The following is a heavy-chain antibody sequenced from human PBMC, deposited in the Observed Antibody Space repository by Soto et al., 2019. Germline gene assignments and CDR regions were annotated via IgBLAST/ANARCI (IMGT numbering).Heavy chain of an antibody. CDR1: GFPFSHYA. V-gene: IGHV3-23*01. Sequence: GGSLRLSCTASGFPFSHYAMNWVRQGPGTRLEWVADIIGSGDSARYADSVRGRFTISRDNSRDTLYLQMNSLRVDDTAVYYCGKERRGSGWSVCNFWGQGALVTVSS. CDR2: IIGSGDSA. D-gene: IGHD6-19*01. J-gene: IGHJ4*02. CDR3: GKERRGSGWSVCNF.